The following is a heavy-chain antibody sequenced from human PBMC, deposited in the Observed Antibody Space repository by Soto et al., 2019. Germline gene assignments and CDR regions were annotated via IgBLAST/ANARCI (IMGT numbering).Heavy chain of an antibody. D-gene: IGHD6-6*01. V-gene: IGHV4-39*01. CDR1: GGSISSSSYY. Sequence: PSETLSLTCTVSGGSISSSSYYWGWIRQPPGKGLEWIGSIYYSGSTYYNPSLKSRVTISVDTSKNQFSLKLSSVTAADTAVYYCAIHPRRCDLFLYWGQGTLVTVSS. CDR2: IYYSGST. J-gene: IGHJ4*02. CDR3: AIHPRRCDLFLY.